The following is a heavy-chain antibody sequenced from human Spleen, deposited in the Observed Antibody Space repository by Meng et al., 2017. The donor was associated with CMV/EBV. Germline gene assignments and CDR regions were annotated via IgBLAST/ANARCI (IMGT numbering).Heavy chain of an antibody. V-gene: IGHV3-21*01. CDR3: AKYQLLFGGHFDY. CDR1: GFTFSSYS. D-gene: IGHD2-2*01. Sequence: EVQLVESGXXXXXPXXSXXLSCAASGFTFSSYSMNWVRQAPGKGLEWVSSISSSSSYIYYADSVKGRFTISRDNAKNSLYLQMNSLRAEDTAVYYCAKYQLLFGGHFDYWGQGTLVTVSS. J-gene: IGHJ4*02. CDR2: ISSSSSYI.